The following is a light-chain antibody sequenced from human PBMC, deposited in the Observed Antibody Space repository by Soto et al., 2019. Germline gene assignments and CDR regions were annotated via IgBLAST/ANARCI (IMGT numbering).Light chain of an antibody. CDR1: SSDVGGYNF. CDR3: CSYAGSHTGV. J-gene: IGLJ3*02. CDR2: DVN. Sequence: QSALTQPRSVSGSPGQSVTISCTGTSSDVGGYNFVSWYQQHPGKAPKLMIFDVNNRPSGVPDRFSGSKSGNTASLTISGLQAEDEADYYCCSYAGSHTGVLGGGTQLTVL. V-gene: IGLV2-11*01.